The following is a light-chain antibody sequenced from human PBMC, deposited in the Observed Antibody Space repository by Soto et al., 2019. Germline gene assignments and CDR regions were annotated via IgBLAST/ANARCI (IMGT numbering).Light chain of an antibody. CDR1: QSVSGY. CDR2: DAS. CDR3: QQRGTWPT. V-gene: IGKV3-11*01. J-gene: IGKJ1*01. Sequence: EIVLTQSPVTLSLSPGERATLSCRASQSVSGYVAWYQQKPGQAPRLLIYDASSRANGIPARFTGSGSGTDFSLTISSLESEDFAVYYCQQRGTWPTFGQGTKVDIK.